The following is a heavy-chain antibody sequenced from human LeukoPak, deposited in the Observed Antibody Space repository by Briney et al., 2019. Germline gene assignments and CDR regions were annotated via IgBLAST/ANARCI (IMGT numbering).Heavy chain of an antibody. CDR1: GYTFTSYY. V-gene: IGHV1-2*02. CDR2: INPNSGGT. CDR3: ARDRTNWDNWFDP. J-gene: IGHJ5*02. D-gene: IGHD7-27*01. Sequence: ASVKVSCKASGYTFTSYYMHWVRQAPGQGLEWMGWINPNSGGTNYAQKFQGRVTMTRDTSISTAYMELSRLRSDDTAVYYCARDRTNWDNWFDPWGQGTLVTVSS.